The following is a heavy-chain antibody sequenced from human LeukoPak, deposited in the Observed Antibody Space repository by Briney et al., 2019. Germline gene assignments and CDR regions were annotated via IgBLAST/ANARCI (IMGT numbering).Heavy chain of an antibody. CDR3: AKVKLFTDDAFDI. J-gene: IGHJ3*02. CDR2: ISFNSGSI. Sequence: PGRSLRLSCAASGFTFDDYAIHWVRHAPGKGLEWVSGISFNSGSIGYADSVKGRFTISRDNAKNSLYLQMNSLRAEDTALYYCAKVKLFTDDAFDIWGQGTLVTVSS. D-gene: IGHD2-21*01. V-gene: IGHV3-9*01. CDR1: GFTFDDYA.